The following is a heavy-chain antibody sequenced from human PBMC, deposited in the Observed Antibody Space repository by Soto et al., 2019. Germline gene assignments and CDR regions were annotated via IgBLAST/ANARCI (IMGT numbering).Heavy chain of an antibody. Sequence: QVQLQQWGAGLLKPSETLSLTCAVYGGSFSGYYWSWIRQPPGKGLEWIGEINHSGSTNYNPSLKSRVTISVDTSKNQFSLKLSSVTAADTAVYYCAQEDCSSTSCYTYWGQGTLVTVSS. CDR1: GGSFSGYY. D-gene: IGHD2-2*02. CDR3: AQEDCSSTSCYTY. CDR2: INHSGST. J-gene: IGHJ4*02. V-gene: IGHV4-34*01.